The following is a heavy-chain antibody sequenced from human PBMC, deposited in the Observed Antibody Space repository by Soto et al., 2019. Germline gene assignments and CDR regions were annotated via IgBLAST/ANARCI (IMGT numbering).Heavy chain of an antibody. D-gene: IGHD4-17*01. CDR1: GGSVSSSSCY. V-gene: IGHV4-39*02. J-gene: IGHJ4*02. CDR2: INNRGTT. Sequence: SETLSLTCTVSGGSVSSSSCYWGWIRQPPGKGLEWIGYINNRGTTYYNPSLKSRLTLSVDTSKNHFSLKLSSVTAADTAVYYCARRYGVYFDYWGQGTLVTVSS. CDR3: ARRYGVYFDY.